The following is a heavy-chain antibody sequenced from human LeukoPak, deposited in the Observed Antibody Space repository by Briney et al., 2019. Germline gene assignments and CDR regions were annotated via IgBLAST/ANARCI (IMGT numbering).Heavy chain of an antibody. CDR2: ISYDGSNK. Sequence: GGSLRLSCAASGFTFSSYAMHWVRQAPGKGLEWVAVISYDGSNKYYADSVKGRFTISRDNSKNTLYLQMNSLRAEDTAVYYCARDTGNYGSGSYCDYWGQGTLVTVSS. CDR3: ARDTGNYGSGSYCDY. J-gene: IGHJ4*02. V-gene: IGHV3-30-3*01. D-gene: IGHD3-10*01. CDR1: GFTFSSYA.